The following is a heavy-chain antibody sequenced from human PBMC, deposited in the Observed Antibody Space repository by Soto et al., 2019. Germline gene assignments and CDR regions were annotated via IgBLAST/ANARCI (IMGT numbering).Heavy chain of an antibody. Sequence: SQTLSLTCAISGDSVSSNSAAWNSIRQSPSRGLEWLGRTYYRSKWYNDYTLSVKSRITINPDTSKNQFSLQLSSVTPEDTAVYYCTRARSSSWDYFYGMDVWGQGTTVTVSS. V-gene: IGHV6-1*01. D-gene: IGHD6-13*01. CDR1: GDSVSSNSAA. CDR2: TYYRSKWYN. CDR3: TRARSSSWDYFYGMDV. J-gene: IGHJ6*02.